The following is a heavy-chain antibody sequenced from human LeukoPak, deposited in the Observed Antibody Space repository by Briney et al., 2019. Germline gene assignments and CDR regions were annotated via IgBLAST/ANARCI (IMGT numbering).Heavy chain of an antibody. CDR2: IYYSGSP. CDR3: ARGQAVGATWLDRAYFQH. D-gene: IGHD1-26*01. V-gene: IGHV4-59*01. J-gene: IGHJ1*01. CDR1: GGSISSYY. Sequence: SETLSLTCSVSGGSISSYYWLWIRQPPGKGLVWIGYIYYSGSPNYNPSLKSRVTISVDTSKSQFSLKLSSVTAADTAVYYCARGQAVGATWLDRAYFQHWGQGTLVTVSS.